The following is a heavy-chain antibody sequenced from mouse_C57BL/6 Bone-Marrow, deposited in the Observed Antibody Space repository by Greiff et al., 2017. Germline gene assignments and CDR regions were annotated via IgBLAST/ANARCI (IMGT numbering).Heavy chain of an antibody. J-gene: IGHJ2*01. CDR2: IDPANGNT. CDR1: GFNFKNTY. D-gene: IGHD1-1*01. V-gene: IGHV14-3*01. Sequence: EVQLQQSVAELVRPGASVKLSCTASGFNFKNTYMHWVKQRPEQGLEWIGRIDPANGNTKYAPKFQGKATITADTSSNTAYLQLSSLTSEDTTIYYCARWEYYSSSLFDDWGQGTTLTVSA. CDR3: ARWEYYSSSLFDD.